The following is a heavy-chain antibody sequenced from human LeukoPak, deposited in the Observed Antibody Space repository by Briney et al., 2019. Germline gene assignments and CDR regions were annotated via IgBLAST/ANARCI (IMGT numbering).Heavy chain of an antibody. CDR3: GHYGSIGLPFDY. Sequence: TSETLSLTCTVSGYSIDSGFHWGWIRQPPGKGLEWIASIHQTGIAYYNASFMSRATISLDTSNHQFFLELISVTAADTAVYYCGHYGSIGLPFDYWGQGALVTVSS. D-gene: IGHD3-22*01. CDR2: IHQTGIA. V-gene: IGHV4-38-2*02. J-gene: IGHJ4*02. CDR1: GYSIDSGFH.